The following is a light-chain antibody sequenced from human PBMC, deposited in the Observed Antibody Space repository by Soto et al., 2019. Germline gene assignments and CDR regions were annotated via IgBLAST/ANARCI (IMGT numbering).Light chain of an antibody. CDR2: EAS. CDR3: QQFESYS. Sequence: DIQMTQSPSSLSASVGDTVTITCRASQRISTWLAWYQQTPGKAPKLLIYEASTLESGVPSRFSGSGSGTEFTLTISSPQPEDSATYYCQQFESYSFGQGTKLEI. J-gene: IGKJ2*01. CDR1: QRISTW. V-gene: IGKV1-5*01.